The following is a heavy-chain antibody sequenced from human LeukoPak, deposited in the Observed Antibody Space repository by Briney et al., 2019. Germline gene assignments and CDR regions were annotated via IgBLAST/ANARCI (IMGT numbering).Heavy chain of an antibody. D-gene: IGHD3-16*01. CDR3: ARGGRYAYFLDY. CDR1: GLILIASW. J-gene: IGHJ4*02. Sequence: GGSLRLSCAASGLILIASWLHWVRQGPGRGLVWVSRIKSDGSSTSYADSVKGRFTISRDNAKNTVYVHMNSLRDEDTAVYYCARGGRYAYFLDYWGQGTLVTVSS. V-gene: IGHV3-74*01. CDR2: IKSDGSST.